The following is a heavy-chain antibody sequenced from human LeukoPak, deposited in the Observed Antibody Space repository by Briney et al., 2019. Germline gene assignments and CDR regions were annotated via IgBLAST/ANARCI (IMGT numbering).Heavy chain of an antibody. Sequence: GGSLRLSCAASGFTFSSYWMSWVRQAPGKGLEWGANIKEDGSEKNYVDSVKGRFTISRDNAKNSLYLQMNSLRAEDTALYYCARDSADNLDWGQGTLVTVSS. D-gene: IGHD3-9*01. CDR1: GFTFSSYW. J-gene: IGHJ4*02. CDR2: IKEDGSEK. V-gene: IGHV3-7*01. CDR3: ARDSADNLD.